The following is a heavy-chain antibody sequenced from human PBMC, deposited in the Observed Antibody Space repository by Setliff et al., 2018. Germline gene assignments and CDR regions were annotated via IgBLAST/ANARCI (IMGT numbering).Heavy chain of an antibody. CDR3: ARRNTAMVYGFDI. Sequence: VESLKISCKASEYSFTTYWIGWVRQMPGKGLEWMGIIYPGDSDTRYSPSFQGQVTISADKSINTAYLQWSSLKASDTAMYYCARRNTAMVYGFDIWGQGTMVTVSS. CDR1: EYSFTTYW. J-gene: IGHJ3*02. CDR2: IYPGDSDT. V-gene: IGHV5-51*01. D-gene: IGHD5-18*01.